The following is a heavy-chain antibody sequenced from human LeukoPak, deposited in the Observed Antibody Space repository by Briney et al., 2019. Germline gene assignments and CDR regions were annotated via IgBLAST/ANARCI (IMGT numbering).Heavy chain of an antibody. CDR3: AGGTTNTKGAFDM. J-gene: IGHJ3*02. D-gene: IGHD2-8*01. CDR2: INPSGSST. V-gene: IGHV1-46*01. Sequence: GASVTVSFTAAASTFTNYYIHWVRQAPGQGLEWMGIINPSGSSTSYAQKFQGRVTMTRDTSTSTVYMELSSLRSEDTAVYYCAGGTTNTKGAFDMWGQGTMVTVSS. CDR1: ASTFTNYY.